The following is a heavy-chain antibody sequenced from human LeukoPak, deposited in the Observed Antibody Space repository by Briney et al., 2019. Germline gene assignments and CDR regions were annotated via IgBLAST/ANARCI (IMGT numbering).Heavy chain of an antibody. V-gene: IGHV4-34*01. CDR1: GGSFSGYY. CDR3: ARVYGSGSYYYYYYGMDA. CDR2: INHSGST. Sequence: SETLSLTCAVYGGSFSGYYWSWIRQPPGKGLEWIGEINHSGSTNYNPSLKSRVTISVDTSKNQFSLKLSSVTAADTAVYYCARVYGSGSYYYYYYGMDAWGKGTTVTVSS. D-gene: IGHD3-10*01. J-gene: IGHJ6*04.